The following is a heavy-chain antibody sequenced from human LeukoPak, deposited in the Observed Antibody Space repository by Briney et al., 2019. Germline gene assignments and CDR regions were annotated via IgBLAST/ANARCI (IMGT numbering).Heavy chain of an antibody. CDR3: AKDLRQWLTHVP. CDR2: ISGSGGNT. J-gene: IGHJ5*02. Sequence: GGSLRLSCAASGFTFSSYAMSWVRQAPGRGLEWVSAISGSGGNTYYADSVKGRFTISRDNSKNTLYLQMNSLRAEDTAVYYCAKDLRQWLTHVPWGQGTLVTVSS. D-gene: IGHD6-19*01. V-gene: IGHV3-23*01. CDR1: GFTFSSYA.